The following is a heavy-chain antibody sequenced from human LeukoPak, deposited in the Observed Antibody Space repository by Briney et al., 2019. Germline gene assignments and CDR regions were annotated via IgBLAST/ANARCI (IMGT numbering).Heavy chain of an antibody. CDR2: ISLSGTMI. J-gene: IGHJ5*02. CDR1: GFIFSDCY. Sequence: GGSLRLSCAASGFIFSDCYMSWIRQAPGKGLEWVSDISLSGTMIYYADSVKGRFTISRDNARTSLYLQMNSLRVEDTGVYYCARGDPHADLWGQGTLVTVSS. V-gene: IGHV3-11*04. CDR3: ARGDPHADL.